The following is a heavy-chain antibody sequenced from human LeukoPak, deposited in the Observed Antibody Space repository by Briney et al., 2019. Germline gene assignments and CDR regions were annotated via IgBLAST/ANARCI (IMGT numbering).Heavy chain of an antibody. CDR1: GYTFTSYD. CDR3: ARGIKDGYYYYYYSMDV. CDR2: MNPNGGNT. D-gene: IGHD6-25*01. Sequence: ASVKVSCKASGYTFTSYDINWVRQATGQGLEWRGWMNPNGGNTGYAQKFQGRVTITRNTSISTAYMELSSLRSEDTAVYYCARGIKDGYYYYYYSMDVWGKGTTVTVSS. J-gene: IGHJ6*03. V-gene: IGHV1-8*03.